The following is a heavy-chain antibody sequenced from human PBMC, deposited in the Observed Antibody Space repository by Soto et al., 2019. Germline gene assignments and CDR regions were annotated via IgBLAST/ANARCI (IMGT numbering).Heavy chain of an antibody. J-gene: IGHJ4*01. CDR2: ISYDGSNK. V-gene: IGHV3-30*18. CDR1: GFTFSSYG. Sequence: QVQLVESGGGVVKPGRSLRLSCAASGFTFSSYGMHWVRQAPGKGLEWVAVISYDGSNKYYADSVKGRFTISRDNSKNTLYLQMNSLRAEDTAVYYCAKDRTMIVVVNPLDYWGHGTLVTVSS. D-gene: IGHD3-22*01. CDR3: AKDRTMIVVVNPLDY.